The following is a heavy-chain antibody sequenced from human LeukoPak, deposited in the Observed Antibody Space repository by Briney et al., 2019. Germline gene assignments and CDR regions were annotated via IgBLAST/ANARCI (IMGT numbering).Heavy chain of an antibody. V-gene: IGHV3-64*01. CDR3: ARYSGYDPTPGYFDY. CDR1: GFTFSSYA. CDR2: ISSNGGST. Sequence: GGSLRLSCAASGFTFSSYAMHWVRQAPGKGLEYVSAISSNGGSTYYANSVKGRFTISRDNSKNTLYLQMGSLRAEDMAAYYCARYSGYDPTPGYFDYWGQGTLVTVSS. D-gene: IGHD5-12*01. J-gene: IGHJ4*02.